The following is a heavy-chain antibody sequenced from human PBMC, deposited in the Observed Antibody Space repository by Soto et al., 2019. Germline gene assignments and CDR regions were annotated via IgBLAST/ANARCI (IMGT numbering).Heavy chain of an antibody. CDR2: ISGSGGST. CDR1: GFTFSSYA. D-gene: IGHD6-19*01. CDR3: ASFIVATTTSIAVAGNVSYYGMDV. Sequence: GGSLRLSCAASGFTFSSYAMHWVRQAPGKGLEWVSAISGSGGSTYYADSVKGRFTISRDNSKNTLYLQMNSLRAEDTAVYYCASFIVATTTSIAVAGNVSYYGMDVWGQGTTVTVSS. J-gene: IGHJ6*02. V-gene: IGHV3-23*01.